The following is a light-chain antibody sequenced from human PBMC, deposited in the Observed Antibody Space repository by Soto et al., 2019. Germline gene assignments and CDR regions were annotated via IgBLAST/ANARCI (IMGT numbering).Light chain of an antibody. J-gene: IGLJ1*01. Sequence: QSALTQPASVSGSPGQSITISCTGTSSDVGGYNYVSWYQHHPGKAPKLIIYDVTNRPSGFSNRFSGSKSGNTASLTISGLQPEDEADYYCSSYTTSNTRQIVVGTRTKLTVL. CDR2: DVT. CDR1: SSDVGGYNY. V-gene: IGLV2-14*03. CDR3: SSYTTSNTRQIV.